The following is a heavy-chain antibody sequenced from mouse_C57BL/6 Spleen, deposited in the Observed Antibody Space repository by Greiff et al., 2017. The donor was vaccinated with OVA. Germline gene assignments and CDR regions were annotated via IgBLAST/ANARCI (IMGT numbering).Heavy chain of an antibody. CDR2: INPSSGYT. J-gene: IGHJ4*01. V-gene: IGHV1-7*01. Sequence: QVQLKESGAELAKPGASVKLSCKASGYTFTSYWMHWVKQRPGQGLEWIGYINPSSGYTKYNQKFKDKATLTADKSSSTAYMQLSSLTYEDSAVYYCASSLPGLYAMDYWGQGTSVTVSS. D-gene: IGHD3-1*01. CDR1: GYTFTSYW. CDR3: ASSLPGLYAMDY.